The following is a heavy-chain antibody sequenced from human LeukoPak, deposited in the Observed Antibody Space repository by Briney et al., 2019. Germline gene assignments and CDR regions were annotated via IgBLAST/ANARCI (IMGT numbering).Heavy chain of an antibody. CDR1: GYTFTSSD. Sequence: GASVKVSCKASGYTFTSSDINWVRQAPGQGLEWMGWINPNSGGTNYAQKFQGWVTMTRDTSISTAYMELSRLRSDDTAVYYCARGRVYCSSTSCSYPNWFDPWGQGTLVTVSS. CDR2: INPNSGGT. D-gene: IGHD2-2*01. J-gene: IGHJ5*02. V-gene: IGHV1-2*04. CDR3: ARGRVYCSSTSCSYPNWFDP.